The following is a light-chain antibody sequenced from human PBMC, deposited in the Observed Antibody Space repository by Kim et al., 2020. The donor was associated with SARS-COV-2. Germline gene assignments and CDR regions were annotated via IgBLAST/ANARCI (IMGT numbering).Light chain of an antibody. V-gene: IGKV1-33*01. J-gene: IGKJ2*01. CDR3: QQYAYLPFT. CDR1: QDITNY. CDR2: DVS. Sequence: ASVGDSVTITCQASQDITNYVNWYQQRSGKAPKLLMYDVSNLGAGVPSRFSGSGSGTDFILTINSLQPEDAATYYCQQYAYLPFTFGQGTKVDIK.